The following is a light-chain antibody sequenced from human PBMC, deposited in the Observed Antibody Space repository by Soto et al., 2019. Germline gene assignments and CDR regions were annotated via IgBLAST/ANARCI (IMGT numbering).Light chain of an antibody. CDR2: DAS. CDR3: QQYDNLPFT. V-gene: IGKV1-33*01. Sequence: DIHMAQSPPSLSASVGDRVTITCRASHNIVTYLNWYQQKPGKAPKLLIYDASNLETGVPSRFSGSGSGTDFTFTISSLQPEDIATYYRQQYDNLPFTFGPGTKVDIK. CDR1: HNIVTY. J-gene: IGKJ3*01.